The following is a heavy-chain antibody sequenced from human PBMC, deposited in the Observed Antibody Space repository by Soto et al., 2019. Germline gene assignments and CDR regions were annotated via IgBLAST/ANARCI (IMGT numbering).Heavy chain of an antibody. J-gene: IGHJ3*01. CDR2: IYWDDDK. CDR3: ARMIIFPFGGAFDV. V-gene: IGHV2-5*02. Sequence: QVTLKESGRTLVEPTQTLTLTCTFSGFSLNISGVSVGWIRQPPGKALEWLTLIYWDDDKRYNPSVKSRLSITKDTSKNQVVLTMSNMDPVDTGTYYCARMIIFPFGGAFDVWGQGTMVTVSS. CDR1: GFSLNISGVS. D-gene: IGHD2-21*01.